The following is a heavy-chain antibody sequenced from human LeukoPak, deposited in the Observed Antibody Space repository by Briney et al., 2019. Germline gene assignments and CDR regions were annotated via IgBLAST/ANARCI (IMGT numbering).Heavy chain of an antibody. CDR3: ARVYDVLTGGFDH. D-gene: IGHD3-9*01. CDR1: GFTVSSNY. V-gene: IGHV3-53*01. J-gene: IGHJ4*02. CDR2: IYSGGST. Sequence: GGSLRLSCAASGFTVSSNYMSWVRQAPGKGLEWVSVIYSGGSTYYADSVKGRFTISRDNARNILYLQMNSLRAEDTAVYYCARVYDVLTGGFDHWGQGALVTVSS.